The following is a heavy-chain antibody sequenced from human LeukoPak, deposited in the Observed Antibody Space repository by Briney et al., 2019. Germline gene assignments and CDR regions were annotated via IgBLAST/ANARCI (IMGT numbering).Heavy chain of an antibody. CDR2: ISRSGSTK. V-gene: IGHV3-11*01. CDR1: GFTFSDYN. D-gene: IGHD3-22*01. J-gene: IGHJ4*02. CDR3: ARDYYDSSGYYYFDY. Sequence: GGSLRLSCAASGFTFSDYNMRWMRPAPGKGLEWVSSISRSGSTKYYADSVKGRFTISRDNAKNSLYLQMNSLRAEDTAVYYCARDYYDSSGYYYFDYWGQGTLVTVSS.